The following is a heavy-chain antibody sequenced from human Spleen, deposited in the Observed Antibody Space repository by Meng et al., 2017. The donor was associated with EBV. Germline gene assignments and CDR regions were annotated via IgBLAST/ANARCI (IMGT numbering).Heavy chain of an antibody. V-gene: IGHV3-21*01. Sequence: DVQLVESGGGPVKTGGSLRLSCAASGFSFNSYTMNWVRQAPGKGLEWVSSISSTSTYIYYADSVKGRFTISRDNAKNSLYLQMNSLRAEDTAVYYCARDDSGSNDWFDPWGQGTLVTVS. CDR2: ISSTSTYI. CDR3: ARDDSGSNDWFDP. CDR1: GFSFNSYT. D-gene: IGHD1-26*01. J-gene: IGHJ5*02.